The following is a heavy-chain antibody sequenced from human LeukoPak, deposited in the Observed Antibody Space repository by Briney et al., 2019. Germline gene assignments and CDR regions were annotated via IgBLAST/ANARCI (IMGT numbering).Heavy chain of an antibody. CDR3: VSFYETY. J-gene: IGHJ4*02. V-gene: IGHV3-74*01. CDR1: GFTFSNYD. Sequence: GGSLRLSCAASGFTFSNYDMHWVRQVPGKGLVWVSHINSDGSWTSYADSVKGRFTISKDNAKNTVYLQMNSLRAEDTAVYYCVSFYETYWGRGTLVTVSS. CDR2: INSDGSWT. D-gene: IGHD2/OR15-2a*01.